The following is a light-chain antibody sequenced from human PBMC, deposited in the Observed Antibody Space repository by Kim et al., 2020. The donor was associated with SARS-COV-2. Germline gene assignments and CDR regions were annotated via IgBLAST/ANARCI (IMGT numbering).Light chain of an antibody. J-gene: IGKJ1*01. V-gene: IGKV3-15*01. CDR2: GAS. CDR3: QQYNNWPPWT. Sequence: SPGERPAHSCRARQRVSSDLAWYQQKPGQAPRLLIYGASTRATGIPARFSGSGSGTEFTLTISSLQSEDFAVYYCQQYNNWPPWTFGQGTKVDIK. CDR1: QRVSSD.